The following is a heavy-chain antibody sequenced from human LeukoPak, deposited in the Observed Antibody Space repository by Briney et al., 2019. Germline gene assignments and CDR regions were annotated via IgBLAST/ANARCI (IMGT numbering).Heavy chain of an antibody. CDR1: GGSISSYY. V-gene: IGHV4-59*08. D-gene: IGHD1-14*01. J-gene: IGHJ4*02. Sequence: PSETLSLTCTVPGGSISSYYWSWIRQPPGKGLEWIGYTFYNGNTNCNPSLKSRVTISLDSAKNQFSLKLSSVTAADTAVYYCARHIYRTFYFDYWGQGALVTVSS. CDR3: ARHIYRTFYFDY. CDR2: TFYNGNT.